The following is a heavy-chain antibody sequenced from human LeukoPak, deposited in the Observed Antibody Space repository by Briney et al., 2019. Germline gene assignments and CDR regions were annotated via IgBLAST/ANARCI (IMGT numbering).Heavy chain of an antibody. CDR3: ARDRNTDFWSGYYTNYFDY. Sequence: GGSLRLSCAASGFIFSSYWMSWVRQAPGKGLEWVANIKQDGSEKYYVDSVKGRFTISRDNAKSSLYLQMNSLRAEDTALYYCARDRNTDFWSGYYTNYFDYWGQGTLLTVSS. V-gene: IGHV3-7*01. D-gene: IGHD3-3*01. CDR2: IKQDGSEK. J-gene: IGHJ4*02. CDR1: GFIFSSYW.